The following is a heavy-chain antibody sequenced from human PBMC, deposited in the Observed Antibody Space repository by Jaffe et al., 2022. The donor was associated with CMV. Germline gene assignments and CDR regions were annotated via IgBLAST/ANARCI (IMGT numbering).Heavy chain of an antibody. D-gene: IGHD2-21*01. V-gene: IGHV3-21*01. CDR2: ISSSSSYI. J-gene: IGHJ6*02. CDR1: GFTFSSYS. Sequence: EVQLVESGGGLVKPGGSLRLSCAASGFTFSSYSMNWVRQAPGKGLEWVSSISSSSSYIYYADSVKGRFTISRDNAKNSLYLQMNSLRAEDTAVYYCASGVTKHYYYYGMDVWGQGTTVTVSS. CDR3: ASGVTKHYYYYGMDV.